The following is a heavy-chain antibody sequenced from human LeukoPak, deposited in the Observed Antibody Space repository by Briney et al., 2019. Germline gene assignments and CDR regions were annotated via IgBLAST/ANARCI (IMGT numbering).Heavy chain of an antibody. J-gene: IGHJ4*02. CDR3: ARLVRSSPLVDY. V-gene: IGHV1-8*01. CDR2: MNPNSGNT. Sequence: GASVKVSCKASGYTFTSYDINWVRQATGQGLEWMGWMNPNSGNTGYAQKFQGRVTMTRNTSISTAYMELSSLRSEDTAVYYCARLVRSSPLVDYWGQGTLVTVSS. D-gene: IGHD6-6*01. CDR1: GYTFTSYD.